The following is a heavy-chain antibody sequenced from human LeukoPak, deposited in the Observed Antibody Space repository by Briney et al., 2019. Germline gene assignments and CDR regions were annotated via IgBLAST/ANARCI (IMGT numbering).Heavy chain of an antibody. Sequence: SETLSLTCTVSGGSISSYYWSWIRQPPGKGLEWIGYIYYSGSTNYNPSLKSRVTISVDTSKNQFSLKLSSVTAADTAVYYCARLQGGSLSSIDYWGQGTLVTVSS. CDR2: IYYSGST. J-gene: IGHJ4*02. CDR1: GGSISSYY. V-gene: IGHV4-59*01. CDR3: ARLQGGSLSSIDY. D-gene: IGHD2-15*01.